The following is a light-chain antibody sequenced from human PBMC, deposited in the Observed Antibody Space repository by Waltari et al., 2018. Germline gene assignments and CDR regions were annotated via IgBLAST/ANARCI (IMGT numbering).Light chain of an antibody. J-gene: IGKJ1*01. Sequence: IVLTQSPDTLSLSPGLRATRSCRASQSVSSSYLAWYQQKPGQAPRLVIYGASSRATGIPDRFSGSGSGTDFTLTISRLEPEDSAVYYCQQYGSSPWTFGQGTKVEIK. CDR1: QSVSSSY. CDR3: QQYGSSPWT. V-gene: IGKV3-20*01. CDR2: GAS.